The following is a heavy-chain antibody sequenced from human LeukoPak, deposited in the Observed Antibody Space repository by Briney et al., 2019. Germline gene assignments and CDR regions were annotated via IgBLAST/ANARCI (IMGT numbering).Heavy chain of an antibody. CDR1: GGSISSGSYY. V-gene: IGHV4-61*02. D-gene: IGHD5-18*01. Sequence: PSETLSLTCTVSGGSISSGSYYWSWIRQPAGKALVWIGRIYTSGSTNYNPSLKSRVTISVDTSKNQFSLKLSSVTAADTAVYYCARDHGYSYGFDYWGQGTLVTVSS. J-gene: IGHJ4*02. CDR3: ARDHGYSYGFDY. CDR2: IYTSGST.